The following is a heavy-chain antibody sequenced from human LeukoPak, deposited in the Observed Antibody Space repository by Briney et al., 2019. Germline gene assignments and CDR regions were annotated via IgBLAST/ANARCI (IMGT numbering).Heavy chain of an antibody. CDR2: INHSGST. D-gene: IGHD3-10*01. Sequence: PSETLSLTCAVYGGSFSGYYWSWIRQPPGKGLEWIGEINHSGSTNYNPSRKSRVTIPVDPSKNQFSLKLSSVTAADTAVYYCAREGAGASGSYEDWGQGTLVTVSS. J-gene: IGHJ4*02. V-gene: IGHV4-34*01. CDR3: AREGAGASGSYED. CDR1: GGSFSGYY.